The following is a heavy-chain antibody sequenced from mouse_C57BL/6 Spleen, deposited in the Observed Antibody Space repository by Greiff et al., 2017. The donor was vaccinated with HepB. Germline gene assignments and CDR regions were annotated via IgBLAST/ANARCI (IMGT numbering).Heavy chain of an antibody. CDR3: ASYYGSSRNAMDY. Sequence: QVQLQESGAELVKPGASVKISCKASGYAFSSYWMNWVKQRPGKGLEWIGQIYPGDGDPNYNGKFKGKATLTADKSSSTAYMQLSSLTSEDSAVYFCASYYGSSRNAMDYWGQGTSVTVSS. J-gene: IGHJ4*01. V-gene: IGHV1-80*01. CDR2: IYPGDGDP. CDR1: GYAFSSYW. D-gene: IGHD1-1*01.